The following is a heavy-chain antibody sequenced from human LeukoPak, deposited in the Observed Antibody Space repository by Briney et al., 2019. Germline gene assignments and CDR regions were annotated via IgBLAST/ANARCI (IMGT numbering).Heavy chain of an antibody. D-gene: IGHD3-10*01. CDR3: ASPLPNYYGSGSYLN. J-gene: IGHJ4*02. V-gene: IGHV4-34*01. CDR1: GGSFSGYY. Sequence: SETLSRTCAVYGGSFSGYYWTWIRQPPGKGLEWIGEINHSGGTNYNPSLKSRVTISVDTSKNQFSLKLSSVTAADTAVYYCASPLPNYYGSGSYLNWGQGTLVTVSS. CDR2: INHSGGT.